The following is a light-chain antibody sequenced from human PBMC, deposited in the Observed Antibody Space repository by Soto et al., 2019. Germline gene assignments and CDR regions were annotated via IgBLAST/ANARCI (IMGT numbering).Light chain of an antibody. V-gene: IGKV3-20*01. CDR2: AAS. CDR1: QSVRSNY. J-gene: IGKJ2*01. CDR3: LQYGTSPYT. Sequence: EIVLTQSPGTLSLSPGERASLSCRASQSVRSNYLAWYQQKPGQAPRLLIHAASSRATGIPDRFSGSGSGTDFNLTISRLEPEDFAVYYCLQYGTSPYTFGQGTKLEIK.